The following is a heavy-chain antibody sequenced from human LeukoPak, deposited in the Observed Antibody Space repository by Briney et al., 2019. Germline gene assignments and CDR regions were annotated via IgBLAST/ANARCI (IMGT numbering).Heavy chain of an antibody. D-gene: IGHD3-3*01. CDR2: ISSSGSTI. V-gene: IGHV3-48*04. CDR1: GFTFSTYW. J-gene: IGHJ6*02. Sequence: PGGSLRLSCEASGFTFSTYWMNWVRQAPGKGLEWVSYISSSGSTIYYGDSVKGRFTISRDNAKNSLYLQMNSLRAEDTAVYYCAREPPEYDFWSGANYGMDVWGQGTTVTVSS. CDR3: AREPPEYDFWSGANYGMDV.